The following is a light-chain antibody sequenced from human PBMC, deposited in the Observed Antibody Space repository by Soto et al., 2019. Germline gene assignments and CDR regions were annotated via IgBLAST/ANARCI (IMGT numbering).Light chain of an antibody. J-gene: IGKJ2*01. CDR1: QSVSRSY. CDR2: GAS. V-gene: IGKV3-20*01. CDR3: HYYDDSPRT. Sequence: EIVLTRSPGTLSLSPGERATLSCRASQSVSRSYLAWYQQKAGQAPRLLIYGASSRATGIPDRFNGSASGTDFTLTINRLEPEDIAVYYCHYYDDSPRTFGQGTKVDIK.